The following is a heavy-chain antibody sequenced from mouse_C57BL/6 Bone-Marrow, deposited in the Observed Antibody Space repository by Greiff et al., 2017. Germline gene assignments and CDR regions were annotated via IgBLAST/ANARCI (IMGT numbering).Heavy chain of an antibody. CDR1: GYTFTDSE. J-gene: IGHJ2*01. CDR3: TGLRYCDF. V-gene: IGHV1-23*01. CDR2: IDPETCGT. Sequence: QVQLQQSGAELVRPGASVQLSCKASGYTFTDSEMHCVKQTPVHGLEWIGAIDPETCGTDYNPKFQGKATLTADKSSRTAYMELIRLTSEVSAFYYCTGLRYCDFGGQGTTLTVSS. D-gene: IGHD3-1*01.